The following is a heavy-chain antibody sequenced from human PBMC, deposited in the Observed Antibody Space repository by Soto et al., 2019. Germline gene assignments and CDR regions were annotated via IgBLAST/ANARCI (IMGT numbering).Heavy chain of an antibody. CDR2: IFYSGTT. V-gene: IGHV4-31*03. J-gene: IGHJ5*02. Sequence: QVQLQESGPGLVKPSQTLSLTCTVSGGSISSGGYYWSWIRQHPGKGLEWLGNIFYSGTTYYNPSLARGITVSVDRSKTQFSLKLSSVTAADTAVYYCARRVDPWGQGPLVTVSS. CDR3: ARRVDP. CDR1: GGSISSGGYY.